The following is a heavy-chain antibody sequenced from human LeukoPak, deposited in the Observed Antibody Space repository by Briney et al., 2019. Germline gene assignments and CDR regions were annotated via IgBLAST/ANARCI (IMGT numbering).Heavy chain of an antibody. V-gene: IGHV4-59*08. J-gene: IGHJ4*02. Sequence: SETLSLTCTISGGSINSYYWTWIRQPPGKGLEWIGYIYYNGNTDYNPFLKSRVTISVDTSKNQFSLRLSSVTAADTAVYYCARLDTTKGAVLDYWGQGTLVTVSS. CDR1: GGSINSYY. D-gene: IGHD5-18*01. CDR2: IYYNGNT. CDR3: ARLDTTKGAVLDY.